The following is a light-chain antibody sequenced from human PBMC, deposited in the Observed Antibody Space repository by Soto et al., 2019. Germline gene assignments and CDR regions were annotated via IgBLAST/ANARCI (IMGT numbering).Light chain of an antibody. CDR1: QSVGCN. J-gene: IGKJ4*01. CDR3: QQYNNWPLT. CDR2: DAS. Sequence: EIVMTQSPATLSVSPGDTATRSCRASQSVGCNLAWYQQTPGQTPRLLIYDASTRATGIPARFSGSGSGTDFTLTISSLQSEDFAVYYCQQYNNWPLTFGGGTMVEI. V-gene: IGKV3-15*01.